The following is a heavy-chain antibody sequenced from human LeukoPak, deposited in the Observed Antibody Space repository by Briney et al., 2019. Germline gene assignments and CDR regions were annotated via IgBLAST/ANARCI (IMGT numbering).Heavy chain of an antibody. V-gene: IGHV3-23*01. CDR3: AKDRTTTGLLLAGLIDY. D-gene: IGHD2/OR15-2a*01. CDR1: GFTFSSYA. J-gene: IGHJ4*02. CDR2: VSGSGGST. Sequence: PGGSLRLSYAASGFTFSSYAMTWVRQAPGKGLDWVSAVSGSGGSTYYADSVKGRFIISRDNSKNTLYLQMNSLRAEDTAIYYCAKDRTTTGLLLAGLIDYWGQGTLVTVSS.